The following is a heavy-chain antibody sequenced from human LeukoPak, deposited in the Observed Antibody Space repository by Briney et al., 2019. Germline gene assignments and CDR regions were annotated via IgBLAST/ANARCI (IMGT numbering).Heavy chain of an antibody. J-gene: IGHJ4*02. Sequence: PGGSLRLSCAASGFTFSSYWMHWVRQAPGKGLVWVSRINSDGSSTSYADSVKGRFTISRDNAKNRLYLQMNSLRAEDTAVYYCARSWYGSGSYYLFDYWGQGTLVTVSS. CDR2: INSDGSST. D-gene: IGHD3-10*01. CDR3: ARSWYGSGSYYLFDY. CDR1: GFTFSSYW. V-gene: IGHV3-74*01.